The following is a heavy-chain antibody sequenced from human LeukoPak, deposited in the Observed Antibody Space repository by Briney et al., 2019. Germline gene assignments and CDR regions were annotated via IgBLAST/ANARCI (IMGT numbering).Heavy chain of an antibody. CDR3: ARLLKYYYGSGSYYRAHYYYYMDV. D-gene: IGHD3-10*01. Sequence: PSETLSLTCAVYGGSFSGYYWSWIRKPPGKGLEWIGEINHSGSTNYNPSLKSRVTISVDTSKNQFSLKLSSVTAADTAVYYCARLLKYYYGSGSYYRAHYYYYMDVWGKGTTVTISS. CDR1: GGSFSGYY. V-gene: IGHV4-34*01. J-gene: IGHJ6*03. CDR2: INHSGST.